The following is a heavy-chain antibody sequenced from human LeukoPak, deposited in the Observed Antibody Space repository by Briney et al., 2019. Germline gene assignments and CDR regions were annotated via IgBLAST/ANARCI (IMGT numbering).Heavy chain of an antibody. V-gene: IGHV1-18*01. CDR2: INAHKGNT. CDR3: ARELGSGTYYGFDY. D-gene: IGHD1-26*01. Sequence: ASVKVSCKASGYTFTNYGISWLRQAPGKGFEWMGWINAHKGNTNYAPKSQGRVTMTTDTSTSTVYMGLRTLRSDDTAVYYCARELGSGTYYGFDYWGQGSLVTVSS. CDR1: GYTFTNYG. J-gene: IGHJ4*02.